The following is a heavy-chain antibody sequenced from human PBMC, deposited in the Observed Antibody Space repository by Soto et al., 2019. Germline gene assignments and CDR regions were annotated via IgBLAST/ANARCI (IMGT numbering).Heavy chain of an antibody. CDR2: VSYIGTT. J-gene: IGHJ4*02. D-gene: IGHD3-10*01. CDR3: AREGPHLLHFPGSGSYFDN. CDR1: GDSVYSGGYY. V-gene: IGHV4-31*03. Sequence: SETLSLTCTVSGDSVYSGGYYWAWIRQHPGKGLEWIGYVSYIGTTYYNPSPESRVFMSIDRSKNQFSLKLDSVTAADTAVYYCAREGPHLLHFPGSGSYFDNWGQGTLVTVSS.